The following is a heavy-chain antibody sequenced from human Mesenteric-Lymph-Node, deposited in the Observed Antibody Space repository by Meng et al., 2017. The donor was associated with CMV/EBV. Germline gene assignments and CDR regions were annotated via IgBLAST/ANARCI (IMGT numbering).Heavy chain of an antibody. Sequence: GESLKISCAASGFTFSSYSMNWVRQAPGKGLEWVSYISSSSSTIYYADSVKGRFTISRDNAKNSLYLQMNSLRAEDTAVYYCAREAKGGTDYWGQGTLVTVSS. D-gene: IGHD2-15*01. CDR1: GFTFSSYS. CDR3: AREAKGGTDY. V-gene: IGHV3-48*04. CDR2: ISSSSSTI. J-gene: IGHJ4*02.